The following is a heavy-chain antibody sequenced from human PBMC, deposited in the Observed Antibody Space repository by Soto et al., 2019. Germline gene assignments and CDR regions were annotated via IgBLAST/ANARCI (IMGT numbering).Heavy chain of an antibody. J-gene: IGHJ6*02. V-gene: IGHV3-7*03. CDR1: GFTFSSYW. CDR3: ARGLYDYVWGSYRYAYGMDV. Sequence: PGGSLRLSCAASGFTFSSYWMSWVRQAPGKGLEWVANIKQDGSEKYYVDSVKGRFTISRDNAKNSLYLQMNSLRAEDTAVYYCARGLYDYVWGSYRYAYGMDVWGQGTTVTVSS. D-gene: IGHD3-16*02. CDR2: IKQDGSEK.